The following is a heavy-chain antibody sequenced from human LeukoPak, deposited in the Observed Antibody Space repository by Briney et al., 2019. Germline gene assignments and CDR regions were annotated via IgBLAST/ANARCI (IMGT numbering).Heavy chain of an antibody. Sequence: GGSLRLSCAASGFTLSNYDMNWVRQALGEGLEWCSSISTSSRYIYYKDSVRGRFTISRDDAKNSLHLEMNSLRAADTAVYYCARADCSSSTCYLRRSWFDPWGQGTLVTVSS. D-gene: IGHD2-2*01. CDR1: GFTLSNYD. CDR2: ISTSSRYI. J-gene: IGHJ5*02. CDR3: ARADCSSSTCYLRRSWFDP. V-gene: IGHV3-21*01.